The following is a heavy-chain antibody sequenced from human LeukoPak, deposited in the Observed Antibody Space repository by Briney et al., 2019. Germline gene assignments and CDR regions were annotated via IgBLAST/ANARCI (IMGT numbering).Heavy chain of an antibody. V-gene: IGHV3-7*01. CDR2: IKQDGSEK. J-gene: IGHJ6*02. CDR3: ASVQSEYQQPNPYYYYGMDA. CDR1: GFTFSSYW. D-gene: IGHD2-2*01. Sequence: GGSLRLSCAASGFTFSSYWMSWVRQAPGKGLEWVANIKQDGSEKYYVDSVKGRFTISRDNAKNSLYLQMNSLRAEDTAVYYCASVQSEYQQPNPYYYYGMDAWGQGTTVTVSS.